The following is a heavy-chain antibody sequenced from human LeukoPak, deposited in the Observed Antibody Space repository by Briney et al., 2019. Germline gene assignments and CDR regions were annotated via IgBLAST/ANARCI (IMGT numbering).Heavy chain of an antibody. CDR3: ARIGRGSCCQADY. CDR2: INHSGST. J-gene: IGHJ4*02. D-gene: IGHD2-2*01. V-gene: IGHV4-34*01. Sequence: SETLSLTCAVYGGSFSGYYWSWIRQPPGKGLEWIGEINHSGSTNYNPSLKSRVTISVDTSKNQFSLKLSSVTAADTAVYYCARIGRGSCCQADYWGQGTLVTVSS. CDR1: GGSFSGYY.